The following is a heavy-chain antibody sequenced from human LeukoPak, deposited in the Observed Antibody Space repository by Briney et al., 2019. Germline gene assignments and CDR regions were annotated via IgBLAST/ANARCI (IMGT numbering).Heavy chain of an antibody. CDR2: IRRKAYGRTT. CDR3: TKDSSRDYYYYYMDV. Sequence: QSGGSLRLSRTASGFTLGDYAISWVRQAPGKGLEWVGFIRRKAYGRTTEYAGAVKGRFTISRDDSKRIAYLQMNSLKTEDTAVYYCTKDSSRDYYYYYMDVWGKGTTVTVSS. CDR1: GFTLGDYA. V-gene: IGHV3-49*04. J-gene: IGHJ6*03. D-gene: IGHD6-13*01.